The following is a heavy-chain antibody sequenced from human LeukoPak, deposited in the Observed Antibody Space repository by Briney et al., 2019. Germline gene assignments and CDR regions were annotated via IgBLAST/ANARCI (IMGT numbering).Heavy chain of an antibody. D-gene: IGHD1-1*01. CDR3: AKDRWTEVDAFDI. J-gene: IGHJ3*02. V-gene: IGHV3-30*02. CDR1: GFTFSSYG. CDR2: ILYDGGNK. Sequence: GGSLRLSCAASGFTFSSYGVHWVRQAPGKGLEWVTFILYDGGNKYHADSVKGRFIISRDNSKNTLYLQMNSLRAEDTAVYYCAKDRWTEVDAFDIWGQGTMVTVSS.